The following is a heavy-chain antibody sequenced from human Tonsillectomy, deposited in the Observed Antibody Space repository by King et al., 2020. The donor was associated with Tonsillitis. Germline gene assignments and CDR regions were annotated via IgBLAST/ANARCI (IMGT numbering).Heavy chain of an antibody. CDR3: ARDGGYWDFDY. CDR1: GYVFTSAY. CDR2: INPRT. Sequence: VQLVQSGAEVKKPGASVKVSCKASGYVFTSAYIHWVRQAPGHGLEWMGIINPRTTYAQKFQGRITITRDTSTNTVYMELSSLTSDDTAVYYCARDGGYWDFDYWGQGTLVTVSS. V-gene: IGHV1-46*01. D-gene: IGHD2-8*02. J-gene: IGHJ4*02.